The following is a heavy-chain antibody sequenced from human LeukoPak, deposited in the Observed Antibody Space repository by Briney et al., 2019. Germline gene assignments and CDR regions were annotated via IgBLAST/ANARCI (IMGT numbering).Heavy chain of an antibody. CDR3: ARDPGGGIVGATFRSLNY. CDR2: ISSSSSYI. D-gene: IGHD1-26*01. Sequence: GGSLRLSCAASGFTFSSYEMNWVRQAPGKGLEWVSSISSSSSYIYYADSVKGRFTISRDNAKNSLYLQMNSLRAEDTAVYYCARDPGGGIVGATFRSLNYWGQGTLVTVSS. CDR1: GFTFSSYE. J-gene: IGHJ4*02. V-gene: IGHV3-21*01.